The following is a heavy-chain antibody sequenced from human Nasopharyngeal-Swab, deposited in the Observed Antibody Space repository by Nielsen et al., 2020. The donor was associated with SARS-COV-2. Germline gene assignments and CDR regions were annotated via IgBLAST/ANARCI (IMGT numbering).Heavy chain of an antibody. CDR2: IKQDGSEK. CDR1: GFTFSSYW. V-gene: IGHV3-7*01. J-gene: IGHJ4*02. Sequence: GESLKISCAASGFTFSSYWMSWARQAPGKGLEWVANIKQDGSEKYHVDSVKGRFTISRDNAENSLYLQMNSLRAEDTAVYYCARDSDIYCSSTSCYAGIDYWGQGTLVTVSS. CDR3: ARDSDIYCSSTSCYAGIDY. D-gene: IGHD2-2*01.